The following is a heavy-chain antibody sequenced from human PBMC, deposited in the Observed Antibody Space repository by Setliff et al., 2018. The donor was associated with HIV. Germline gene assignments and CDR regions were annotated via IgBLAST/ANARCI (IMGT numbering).Heavy chain of an antibody. Sequence: KASETLSLTCAVSGYSISSGYYWGWIRQPPGKGLEWIGSIYHSGSTYYNPSLKSRVTISVDTSKKQFSLKLRSVTAADTAVYYCARRRDGYWGQGTLVTVSS. CDR3: ARRRDGY. J-gene: IGHJ4*02. CDR2: IYHSGST. V-gene: IGHV4-38-2*01. CDR1: GYSISSGYY.